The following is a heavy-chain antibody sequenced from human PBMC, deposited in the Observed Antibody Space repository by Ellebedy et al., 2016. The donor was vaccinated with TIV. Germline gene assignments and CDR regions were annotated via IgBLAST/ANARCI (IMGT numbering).Heavy chain of an antibody. CDR1: GFTFSSYA. D-gene: IGHD1-14*01. Sequence: PGGSLRLSCAASGFTFSSYAMTWVRQAPGKGLEWVSGIVGSGAQKYADSVKGRFTISRDNSKSTLDLQMSSLRTEDTAIYYCARGRPGTYIHHAFDNWGQGTLVTVSS. CDR3: ARGRPGTYIHHAFDN. CDR2: IVGSGAQ. V-gene: IGHV3-23*01. J-gene: IGHJ4*02.